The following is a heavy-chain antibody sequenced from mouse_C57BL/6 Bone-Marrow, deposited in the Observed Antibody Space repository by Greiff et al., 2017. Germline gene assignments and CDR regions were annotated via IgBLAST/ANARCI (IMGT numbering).Heavy chain of an antibody. CDR2: ISSGSSTI. V-gene: IGHV5-17*01. CDR1: GFTFSDYG. Sequence: EVMLVESGGGLVKPGGSLKLSCAASGFTFSDYGMHWVRQAPEKGLEWVAYISSGSSTIYYADTVKGRFTISRDNAKNTLFLQMTSLRSEDTAMYYCANLLLYAMDYWGQGTSVTVSS. D-gene: IGHD2-12*01. J-gene: IGHJ4*01. CDR3: ANLLLYAMDY.